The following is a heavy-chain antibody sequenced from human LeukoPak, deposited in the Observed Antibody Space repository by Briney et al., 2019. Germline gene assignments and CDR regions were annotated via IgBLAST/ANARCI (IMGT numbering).Heavy chain of an antibody. Sequence: SGPTLVKPTQTLTLTCTFSGFSLSTSGVGVGWIRQPPGKALEWLALIYWDDDKRYSPSLKSRLTITKDTSKNQVVPTMTNMDPVDTATYYCARTTVTTAFHIWGQGTMVTVSS. CDR2: IYWDDDK. CDR3: ARTTVTTAFHI. D-gene: IGHD4-17*01. J-gene: IGHJ3*02. CDR1: GFSLSTSGVG. V-gene: IGHV2-5*02.